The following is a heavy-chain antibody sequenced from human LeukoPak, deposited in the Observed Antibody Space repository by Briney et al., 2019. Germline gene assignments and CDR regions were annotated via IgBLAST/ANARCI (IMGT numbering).Heavy chain of an antibody. CDR2: ISGSSSTI. D-gene: IGHD3-22*01. Sequence: GGSLGLSCEASGFTFSSYSMNWVRQTPGKGLEGGSYISGSSSTIYYADSVKGRFTISRHNGKNTLYLQMNSLRAEDTAVYYCARGSTYYDSSGQVPFAYWGQGTLVTASS. V-gene: IGHV3-48*01. CDR1: GFTFSSYS. J-gene: IGHJ4*02. CDR3: ARGSTYYDSSGQVPFAY.